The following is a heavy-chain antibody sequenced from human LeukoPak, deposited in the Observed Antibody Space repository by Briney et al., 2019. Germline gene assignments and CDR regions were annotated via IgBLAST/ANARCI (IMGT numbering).Heavy chain of an antibody. V-gene: IGHV7-4-1*02. CDR1: GYTFTSYA. D-gene: IGHD2-21*01. CDR3: ARESHEGATRAYNWFDP. CDR2: INTNTGNP. J-gene: IGHJ5*02. Sequence: ASVKVSCKASGYTFTSYAMNWVRQAPGQGLEWMGWINTNTGNPTYAQGFTGRFVFSLDTSVSTAYLQISSLKAEDTAVYYCARESHEGATRAYNWFDPWGQGTLVSVSS.